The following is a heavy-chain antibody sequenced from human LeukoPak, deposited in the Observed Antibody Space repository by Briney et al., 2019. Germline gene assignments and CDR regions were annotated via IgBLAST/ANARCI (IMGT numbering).Heavy chain of an antibody. Sequence: ASVKVSCKASGYSFTSYGISWVRQAPGQGLEWMGWISAYNGNTNYAQKLRGRVTMTTDTSTSTAYMELRSLRSDDTAVYYCARAGRLYDSSGYYYVWGQGTLVTVSS. J-gene: IGHJ4*02. CDR2: ISAYNGNT. D-gene: IGHD3-22*01. V-gene: IGHV1-18*01. CDR1: GYSFTSYG. CDR3: ARAGRLYDSSGYYYV.